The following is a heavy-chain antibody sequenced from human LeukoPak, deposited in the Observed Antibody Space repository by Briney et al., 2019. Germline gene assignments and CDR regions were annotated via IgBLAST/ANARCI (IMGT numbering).Heavy chain of an antibody. CDR2: ISAYNGNT. V-gene: IGHV1-18*04. CDR3: ARDGIQQSYFPFDY. J-gene: IGHJ4*02. Sequence: ASVKVSCKASGYTFTGCYMHWVRQAPGQGLEWMGWISAYNGNTNYAQKLQGRVTMTTDTSTSTAYMELRSLRSDDTAVYYCARDGIQQSYFPFDYWGQGTLVTVSS. CDR1: GYTFTGCY. D-gene: IGHD5-18*01.